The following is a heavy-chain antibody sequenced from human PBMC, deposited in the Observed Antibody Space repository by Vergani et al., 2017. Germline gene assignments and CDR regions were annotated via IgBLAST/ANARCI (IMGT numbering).Heavy chain of an antibody. CDR2: FYTGGGT. CDR1: GASISSGSYY. J-gene: IGHJ6*02. CDR3: ARDPLYSNTWPFLLLEMDV. D-gene: IGHD6-13*01. V-gene: IGHV4-61*02. Sequence: QVRLQESGPGLVKPSETLSLTCTVSGASISSGSYYWSWFRQPAGKRLEWIGRFYTGGGTNYNPSLKSRVTISVDTSKNQFSLQLSSVTAADTAVYYCARDPLYSNTWPFLLLEMDVWGQGTTVTVSS.